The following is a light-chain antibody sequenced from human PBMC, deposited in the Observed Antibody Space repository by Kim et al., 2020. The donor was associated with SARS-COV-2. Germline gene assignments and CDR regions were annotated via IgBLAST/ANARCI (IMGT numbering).Light chain of an antibody. CDR1: QSIGDW. CDR3: QQYNSYSYT. CDR2: EGS. J-gene: IGKJ2*01. Sequence: DIQMTQSPSTMSASVGDRVTITCRASQSIGDWLAWYQKKPGRAPKLLIYEGSILENGVPSRFSGSGSGTTFTLAISSLQADDSAVYYCQQYNSYSYTFGQGTKLEI. V-gene: IGKV1-5*01.